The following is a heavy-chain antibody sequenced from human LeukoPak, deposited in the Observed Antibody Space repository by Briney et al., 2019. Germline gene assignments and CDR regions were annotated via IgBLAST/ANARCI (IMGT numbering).Heavy chain of an antibody. CDR3: ARDGRDNWFDP. CDR1: GGSISSYY. J-gene: IGHJ5*02. Sequence: SETLSLTCTVSGGSISSYYWSWIRQPPGKGLEGIGYIYYSGSTNYNPSLKSRVTISVDTSKNQFSLKLSSVTAADTAGYYCARDGRDNWFDPWGQGTLVTVSS. CDR2: IYYSGST. D-gene: IGHD1-26*01. V-gene: IGHV4-59*01.